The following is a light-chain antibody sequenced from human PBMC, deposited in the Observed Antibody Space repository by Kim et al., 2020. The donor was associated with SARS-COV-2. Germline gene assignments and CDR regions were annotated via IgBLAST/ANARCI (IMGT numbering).Light chain of an antibody. V-gene: IGLV3-1*01. J-gene: IGLJ2*01. CDR1: KLGDKY. CDR2: QDS. Sequence: SVSPEQTASITCSGDKLGDKYACWYQQKPGQSPVLVIYQDSKRPSGIPERFSGSNSGNTATLTIGGTQAMDEADYYCQAWDSSSVVFGGGTKLTVL. CDR3: QAWDSSSVV.